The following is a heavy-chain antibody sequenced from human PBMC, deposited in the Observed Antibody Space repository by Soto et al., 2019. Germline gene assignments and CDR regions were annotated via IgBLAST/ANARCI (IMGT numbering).Heavy chain of an antibody. J-gene: IGHJ4*02. CDR1: RFTFSSYS. CDR3: ARAYSGYDLRHFDY. Sequence: EVQLVESGGGLVQPGGSLRLSCAASRFTFSSYSMNWVRQAPGKGLEWVSYISSGGSTIYYADSVKGRFTISRDNAKNSLYLQMNSLRAEDTAIYYCARAYSGYDLRHFDYWGQGTLVTVSS. V-gene: IGHV3-48*01. D-gene: IGHD5-12*01. CDR2: ISSGGSTI.